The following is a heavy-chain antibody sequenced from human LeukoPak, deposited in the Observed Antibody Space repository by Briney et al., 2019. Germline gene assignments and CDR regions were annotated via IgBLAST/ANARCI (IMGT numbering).Heavy chain of an antibody. J-gene: IGHJ4*02. Sequence: SETLSLTCTVSGGSISSYYWSWIRQPPGQGLEWIGYIYYSGSGSTNYNPSLKSRVSISVDTSKNHFSLKLSSVTAADTAVYDCARRGGHGGSFDYWGQGTLVTVSS. D-gene: IGHD4-23*01. CDR1: GGSISSYY. V-gene: IGHV4-59*08. CDR3: ARRGGHGGSFDY. CDR2: IYYSGSGST.